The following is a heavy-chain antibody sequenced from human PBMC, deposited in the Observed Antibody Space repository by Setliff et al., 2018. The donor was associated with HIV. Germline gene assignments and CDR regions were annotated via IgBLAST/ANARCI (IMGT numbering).Heavy chain of an antibody. Sequence: PSETLSLTCTVSGGSISSGGYYWSWTRQHPGKGLEWIGFIYYSGSTYYYSGSTYYNPSLKSRVTISVDTSKNQFSLKLSSVTAADTAVYYCARQKRGVDAFDIWGQGTMVTVSS. CDR2: IYYSGSTYYYSGST. CDR3: ARQKRGVDAFDI. V-gene: IGHV4-39*01. D-gene: IGHD3-10*01. CDR1: GGSISSGGYY. J-gene: IGHJ3*02.